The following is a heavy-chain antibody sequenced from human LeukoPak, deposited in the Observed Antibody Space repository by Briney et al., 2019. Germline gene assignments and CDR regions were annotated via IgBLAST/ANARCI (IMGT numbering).Heavy chain of an antibody. CDR1: GFTFSSYW. V-gene: IGHV3-74*01. CDR2: IKSDGST. CDR3: ARDPSSTAVGY. D-gene: IGHD6-13*01. Sequence: GGSLRLSCAASGFTFSSYWMHWVRQAPGKGLVWVSRIKSDGSTRYADSVKGRFTISRDNAKNTVSLQMNSLRAEDTGVYYCARDPSSTAVGYWGQGTLVTVSS. J-gene: IGHJ4*02.